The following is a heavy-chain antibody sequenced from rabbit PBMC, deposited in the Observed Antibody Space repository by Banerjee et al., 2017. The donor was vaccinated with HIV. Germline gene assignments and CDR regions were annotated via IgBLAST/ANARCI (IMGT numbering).Heavy chain of an antibody. J-gene: IGHJ2*01. Sequence: QEQLVESGGGLVQPEGSLTLTCKASGFDFSSNAMCWVRQAPGKRPEWIACIDTSDGDTDYANWPKGRFTISKASSTTVTLQMTSLTAADTATYFCARNYVNVFDPWGPGPSSPS. CDR3: ARNYVNVFDP. CDR1: GFDFSSNA. CDR2: IDTSDGDT. V-gene: IGHV1S47*01. D-gene: IGHD1-1*01.